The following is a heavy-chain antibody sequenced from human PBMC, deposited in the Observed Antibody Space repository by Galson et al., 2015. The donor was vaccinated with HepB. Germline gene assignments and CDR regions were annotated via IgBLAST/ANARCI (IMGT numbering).Heavy chain of an antibody. V-gene: IGHV3-23*01. CDR2: ISGGGTST. J-gene: IGHJ5*01. CDR1: GFTFSTHA. CDR3: VQGYGLFES. Sequence: SLRLSCAASGFTFSTHAMTWVRQVPGEGLEWLSTISGGGTSTYYTDSVKGRFTISRDNSKNTLYLQMRSLRAEDAAVYYCVQGYGLFESWGQGVLVTVSS. D-gene: IGHD4-17*01.